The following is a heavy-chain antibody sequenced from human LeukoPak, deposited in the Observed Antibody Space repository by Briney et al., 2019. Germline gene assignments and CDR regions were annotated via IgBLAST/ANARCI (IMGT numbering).Heavy chain of an antibody. Sequence: GGSLRLSCAASGFTFSSYEMNWVRQAPGEGLEWVSYISSSGSTIYYADSVKGRFTISRDNAKNSLYLQMNSLRAEDTAVYYCARVSSDYDILTGYSNYYYYYYMDVWGKGTTVTISS. CDR1: GFTFSSYE. V-gene: IGHV3-48*03. CDR2: ISSSGSTI. J-gene: IGHJ6*03. D-gene: IGHD3-9*01. CDR3: ARVSSDYDILTGYSNYYYYYYMDV.